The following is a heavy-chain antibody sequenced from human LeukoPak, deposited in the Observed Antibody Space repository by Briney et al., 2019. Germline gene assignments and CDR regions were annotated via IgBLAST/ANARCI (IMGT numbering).Heavy chain of an antibody. CDR1: GGSISSYY. J-gene: IGHJ5*02. CDR2: IYYSGST. V-gene: IGHV4-59*01. Sequence: SETLSLTCTVSGGSISSYYWSWIRQPPGKGREWIGYIYYSGSTNYNPSLKSRVTISVDTSKNQFSLKLSSVTAADTAVYYCARDFGGSSWYRGYNWFDPWGQGTLVTVSS. D-gene: IGHD6-13*01. CDR3: ARDFGGSSWYRGYNWFDP.